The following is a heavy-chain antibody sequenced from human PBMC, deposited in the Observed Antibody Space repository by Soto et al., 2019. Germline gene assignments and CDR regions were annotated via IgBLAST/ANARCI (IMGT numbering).Heavy chain of an antibody. CDR2: ISGSGGST. Sequence: GGSLRLSCAASGFTFSSYAMSWVRQAPGKGLEWVSAISGSGGSTYYADSVKGRFTISRDNSKNTLYLQMNSLRAEDTAVYYCAKDLGAGSSSWYLGANTFDYWGQGTLVTVFS. J-gene: IGHJ4*02. CDR3: AKDLGAGSSSWYLGANTFDY. V-gene: IGHV3-23*01. CDR1: GFTFSSYA. D-gene: IGHD6-13*01.